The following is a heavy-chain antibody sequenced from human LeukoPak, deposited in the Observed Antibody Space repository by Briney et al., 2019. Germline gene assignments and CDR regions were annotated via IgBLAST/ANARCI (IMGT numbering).Heavy chain of an antibody. D-gene: IGHD3-22*01. Sequence: SGGSLRLSCAASGFTFSSYAMSWVRQAPGKGLEWVSAISGSGGSTYYADSVEGRFTISRDNSKNTLYLQMNSLRAEDTAVYYCAKDSRVTMIVVVDYYYYYMDVWGKGTTVTVSS. CDR3: AKDSRVTMIVVVDYYYYYMDV. CDR1: GFTFSSYA. V-gene: IGHV3-23*01. CDR2: ISGSGGST. J-gene: IGHJ6*03.